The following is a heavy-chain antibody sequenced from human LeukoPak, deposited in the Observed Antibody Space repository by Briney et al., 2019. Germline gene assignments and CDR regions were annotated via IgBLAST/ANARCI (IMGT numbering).Heavy chain of an antibody. D-gene: IGHD6-13*01. CDR3: ARDRSSWWKGYREPNDY. CDR2: ISAYNGNT. J-gene: IGHJ4*02. V-gene: IGHV1-18*01. CDR1: GYTFTSYG. Sequence: GASVKVSCKASGYTFTSYGISWVRQAPGQGLEWMGWISAYNGNTNYAQKLQGRVTMTTDTSTSTAYMELRSLRSDDTAVYYCARDRSSWWKGYREPNDYWGQGTLVTVSS.